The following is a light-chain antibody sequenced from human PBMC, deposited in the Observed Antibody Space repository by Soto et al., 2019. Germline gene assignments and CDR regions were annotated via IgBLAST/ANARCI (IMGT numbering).Light chain of an antibody. CDR2: EVS. CDR1: SSDVGGYNY. Sequence: QSALTQPASVSGSPGQSITISCTGTSSDVGGYNYVSWYQQHPGKAPKLMIYEVSNRPSGVSNRFSGSKSGNTASLTISWRQAEDEADYYCSSYTSSGTLVFGTGTKLTVL. CDR3: SSYTSSGTLV. V-gene: IGLV2-14*01. J-gene: IGLJ1*01.